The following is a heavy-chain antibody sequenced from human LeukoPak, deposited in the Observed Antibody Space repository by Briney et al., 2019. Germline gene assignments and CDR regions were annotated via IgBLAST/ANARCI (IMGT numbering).Heavy chain of an antibody. D-gene: IGHD3-10*01. V-gene: IGHV3-21*01. Sequence: GESLRLSCAASGFTFSSYSMNWVRQAPGKGLEWVSSISSSSSYIYYADSVKGRFTISRDNAKNSLYLQMNSLRAEDTAVYYCARDEAYYGSGSYPYYYYYMGVWGKGTTATVSS. CDR3: ARDEAYYGSGSYPYYYYYMGV. CDR2: ISSSSSYI. CDR1: GFTFSSYS. J-gene: IGHJ6*03.